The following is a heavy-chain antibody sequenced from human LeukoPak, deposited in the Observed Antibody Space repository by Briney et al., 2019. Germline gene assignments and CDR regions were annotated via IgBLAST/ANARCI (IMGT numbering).Heavy chain of an antibody. J-gene: IGHJ5*02. CDR3: ARDSMVRGTTIFDP. D-gene: IGHD3-10*01. CDR2: ISSSSSYI. V-gene: IGHV3-21*01. Sequence: GGSLRLSCAASGFTFSSYSMNWVRQAPGKGLEWVSSISSSSSYIYYADSVKGRFTISRDNAKNSLYLQVNSLRAEDTAVYYCARDSMVRGTTIFDPWGQGTLVTVSS. CDR1: GFTFSSYS.